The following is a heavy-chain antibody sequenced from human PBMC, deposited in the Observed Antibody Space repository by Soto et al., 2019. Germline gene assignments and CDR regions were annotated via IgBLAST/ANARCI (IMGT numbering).Heavy chain of an antibody. D-gene: IGHD7-27*01. J-gene: IGHJ3*01. Sequence: QVQLVESGGGLVKPGGSLRLSCAASGFTFSDYYMNWIRQAPGKGLEWVSYITNSGSIMYYADSVKGRFTISRDNAKSSLYLQMHSLRANDTAVYYCARSKLGVGAPFDVWGQGTTVTVSS. V-gene: IGHV3-11*01. CDR2: ITNSGSIM. CDR3: ARSKLGVGAPFDV. CDR1: GFTFSDYY.